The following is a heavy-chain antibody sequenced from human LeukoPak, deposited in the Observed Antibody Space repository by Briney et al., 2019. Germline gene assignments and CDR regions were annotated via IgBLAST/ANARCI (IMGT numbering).Heavy chain of an antibody. V-gene: IGHV4-38-2*01. CDR2: IYHSGST. CDR1: GYSISSGYY. D-gene: IGHD3-10*01. Sequence: SETLSLTCAVSGYSISSGYYWGWIRQPPGKGLEWTGSIYHSGSTYYNPSLKSRVTISVDTSKNQFSLKLSSVTAADTAVYYCARVTMVRGPFDYWGQGTLVTVSS. CDR3: ARVTMVRGPFDY. J-gene: IGHJ4*02.